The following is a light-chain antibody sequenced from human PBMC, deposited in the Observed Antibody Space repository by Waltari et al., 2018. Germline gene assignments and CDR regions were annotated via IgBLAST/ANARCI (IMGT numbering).Light chain of an antibody. V-gene: IGKV1-39*01. J-gene: IGKJ3*01. Sequence: DIHVTQSPLSLSASVGDIVTITCRTSQNIRNFLNWYQQKPRKAPSLLIYAASNLQRGVPARFSGSGSGTDFTHTISSLQPEDFATYYCQQTYTTPLIFGPGTSV. CDR1: QNIRNF. CDR3: QQTYTTPLI. CDR2: AAS.